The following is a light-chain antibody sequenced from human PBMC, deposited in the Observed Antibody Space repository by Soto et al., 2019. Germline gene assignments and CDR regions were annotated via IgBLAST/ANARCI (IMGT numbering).Light chain of an antibody. CDR1: QTISSW. Sequence: DIQMTQSPSTLSGSVGDRVTITCRASQTISSWLAWCQQKPGKAPKLLIYKASTLKSGVPSRFSGSGSGTEFTLTISSLLPDDFATYYCQQYSNSVTFGQGTKVDIK. J-gene: IGKJ1*01. CDR2: KAS. CDR3: QQYSNSVT. V-gene: IGKV1-5*03.